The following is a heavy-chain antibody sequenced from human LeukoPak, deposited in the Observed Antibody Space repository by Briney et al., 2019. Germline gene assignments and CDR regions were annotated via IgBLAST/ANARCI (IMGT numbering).Heavy chain of an antibody. CDR3: AREGSYYFDF. J-gene: IGHJ4*02. Sequence: HPGACLTLSLAAFGPASITPEAHWASQPPRKGLEWVSYISSGARNVYYVVSVTSRFTISRDNAQNSLYLQMNGLSAEGTAVYYCAREGSYYFDFWGQGTLVTVSS. V-gene: IGHV3-48*03. CDR2: ISSGARNV. CDR1: GPASITPE.